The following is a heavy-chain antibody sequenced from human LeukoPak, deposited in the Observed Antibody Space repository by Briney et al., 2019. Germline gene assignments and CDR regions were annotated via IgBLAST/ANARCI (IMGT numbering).Heavy chain of an antibody. V-gene: IGHV1-18*01. D-gene: IGHD4-17*01. CDR3: ARDLMTTVTTTFDY. CDR2: ISAYNGNT. CDR1: GYTFTSYG. Sequence: ASVKVSCKASGYTFTSYGISWVRQAPGQELEWMGWISAYNGNTNYAQKLQGRVTMTTDTSTSTAYMELRSLRSDDTAVYYCARDLMTTVTTTFDYWGQGTLVTVSS. J-gene: IGHJ4*02.